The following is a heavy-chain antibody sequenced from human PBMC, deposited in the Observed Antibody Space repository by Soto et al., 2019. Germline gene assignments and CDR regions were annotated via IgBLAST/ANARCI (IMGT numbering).Heavy chain of an antibody. Sequence: PPETLRDTCAGFAASVRSGDYTRIWIRQPPGKGLEWIGFLYYSGNTHYNPSLKSRLSMSVDTSKNQLSLKMSFVTAADTAIYYCARVGHYFRSAPRFSSLPSWGQGQLVIV. CDR1: AASVRSGDYT. CDR3: ARVGHYFRSAPRFSSLPS. CDR2: LYYSGNT. D-gene: IGHD3-10*01. V-gene: IGHV4-30-2*01. J-gene: IGHJ5*02.